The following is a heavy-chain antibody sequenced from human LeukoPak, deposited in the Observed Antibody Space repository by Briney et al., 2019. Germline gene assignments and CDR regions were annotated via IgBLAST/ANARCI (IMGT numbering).Heavy chain of an antibody. V-gene: IGHV3-30*02. Sequence: GGSLRLSCAASGFTFSSYGMHWVRRAPGKGLGWVAFIRYDGSNKYYADSVKGRFTISRDNSKNTLYLQMNSLRAEDTAVYYCAKADEYYDYVWGSYRPHKFDYWGQGTLVTVSS. CDR3: AKADEYYDYVWGSYRPHKFDY. D-gene: IGHD3-16*02. CDR2: IRYDGSNK. CDR1: GFTFSSYG. J-gene: IGHJ4*02.